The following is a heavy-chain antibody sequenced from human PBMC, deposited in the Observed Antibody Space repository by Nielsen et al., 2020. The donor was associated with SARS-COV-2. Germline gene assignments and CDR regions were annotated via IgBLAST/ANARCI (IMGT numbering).Heavy chain of an antibody. J-gene: IGHJ5*01. V-gene: IGHV2-5*02. CDR1: GFSLSSPGAA. CDR2: IYYDDDV. CDR3: AHLPYGGVSLVDWFDS. D-gene: IGHD4-23*01. Sequence: SGPTLVKPPQTLTLTCAFSGFSLSSPGAAVGWIRQPPGKGLEWLALIYYDDDVRYSPSLQNRLTVTKDTSKNQVFLTMTNMDPVDTATYHCAHLPYGGVSLVDWFDSWGQGILVTVSS.